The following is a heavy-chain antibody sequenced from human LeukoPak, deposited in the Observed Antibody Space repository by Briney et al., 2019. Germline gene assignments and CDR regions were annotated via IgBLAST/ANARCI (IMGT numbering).Heavy chain of an antibody. CDR3: ARHKASTYYGMDV. D-gene: IGHD5/OR15-5a*01. V-gene: IGHV4-59*01. J-gene: IGHJ6*02. Sequence: SETLSLTCTVSGGSISSYYWSWIRQPPGKGLEWIGYIYYSGSTNYNPSLKSRVTISVDTSKNQFSLKLSSVTAADTAVYYCARHKASTYYGMDVWGLGTTVTVSS. CDR1: GGSISSYY. CDR2: IYYSGST.